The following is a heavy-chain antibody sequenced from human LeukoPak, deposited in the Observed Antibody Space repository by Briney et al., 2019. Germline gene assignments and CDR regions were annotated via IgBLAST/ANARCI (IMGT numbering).Heavy chain of an antibody. CDR2: ITTGGPNT. CDR1: GLTVSSNY. CDR3: AKDGGLWVSAHWGDS. J-gene: IGHJ4*02. V-gene: IGHV3-53*01. D-gene: IGHD7-27*01. Sequence: GGSLRLSCAASGLTVSSNYMSWDRQAPGKGLKWVSTITTGGPNTYYADSVKGRFTVSRDDSKNTLYLQMNSLRAEDTAVYYCAKDGGLWVSAHWGDSWGRGTLVTVSS.